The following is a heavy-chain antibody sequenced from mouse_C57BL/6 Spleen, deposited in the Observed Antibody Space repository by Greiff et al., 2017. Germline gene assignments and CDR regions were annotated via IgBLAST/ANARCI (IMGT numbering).Heavy chain of an antibody. J-gene: IGHJ3*01. CDR3: TRSPGQLRLRGFAY. CDR2: IDPETGGT. D-gene: IGHD3-2*02. CDR1: GYTFTDYE. V-gene: IGHV1-15*01. Sequence: QVQLQQSGAELLRPGASVTLSCKASGYTFTDYEMHWVKQTPVHGLEWIGAIDPETGGTAYNQKFKGKAILTADKSSSTAYMELRSLTSEDSAVYYCTRSPGQLRLRGFAYWGQGTLVTVSA.